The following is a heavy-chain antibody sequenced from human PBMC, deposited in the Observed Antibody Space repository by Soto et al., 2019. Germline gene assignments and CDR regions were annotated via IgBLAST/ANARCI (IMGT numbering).Heavy chain of an antibody. CDR3: ARVVVLWFGDNWFDP. D-gene: IGHD3-10*01. J-gene: IGHJ5*02. V-gene: IGHV3-7*01. CDR2: IKQDGSEK. CDR1: GFTFSSYW. Sequence: GESLKISCAASGFTFSSYWMSWVRQAPGKGLEWVANIKQDGSEKYYVDSVKGRFTISRDNAKNSLYLQMNSLRAEDTAVYYCARVVVLWFGDNWFDPWGQGTLVTVSS.